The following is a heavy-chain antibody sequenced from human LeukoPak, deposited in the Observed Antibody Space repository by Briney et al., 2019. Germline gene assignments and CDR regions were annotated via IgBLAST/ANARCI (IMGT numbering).Heavy chain of an antibody. J-gene: IGHJ5*02. CDR1: GYTFTSYG. D-gene: IGHD1-1*01. V-gene: IGHV1-18*01. CDR2: ISAYNGNT. CDR3: ARVPGTTLFGWFDP. Sequence: GASVKVSCKASGYTFTSYGISWVRQAPGQGLEWMGWISAYNGNTNYAQKLQGRVTMTTDTSTSTAYMELRSLRSDDTAVYSCARVPGTTLFGWFDPWGQGTLVTVSS.